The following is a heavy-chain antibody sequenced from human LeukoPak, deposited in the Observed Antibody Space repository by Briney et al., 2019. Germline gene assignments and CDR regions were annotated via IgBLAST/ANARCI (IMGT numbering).Heavy chain of an antibody. J-gene: IGHJ6*03. D-gene: IGHD2-2*03. V-gene: IGHV3-11*04. CDR3: VRSNGYCTSTRCFYFYMDV. CDR2: ISRSGSTK. CDR1: GFTFSDYN. Sequence: GALRLSCAASGFTFSDYNMRWIRQAPGKGLEWVSSISRSGSTKYYADSVKGRFTLSRDNARNSLSLQMSSLRAEDTAVYYCVRSNGYCTSTRCFYFYMDVWGKGTTVTVSS.